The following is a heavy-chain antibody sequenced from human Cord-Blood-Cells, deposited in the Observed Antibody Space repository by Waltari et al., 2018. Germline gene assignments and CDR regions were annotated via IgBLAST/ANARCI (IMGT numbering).Heavy chain of an antibody. CDR1: GYSISSGYY. D-gene: IGHD3-10*01. Sequence: QVQLQESGPGLVKPSETLSLTCAVSGYSISSGYYWGRLRQPPGKGLEWIGSIYHSGSTFYNPSLKSRVTISVDTSKNQFSQKLSSVTAADTAVYYCARVPITMVQGVIITFAFDIWGQGTMVTVSS. CDR3: ARVPITMVQGVIITFAFDI. CDR2: IYHSGST. J-gene: IGHJ3*02. V-gene: IGHV4-38-2*01.